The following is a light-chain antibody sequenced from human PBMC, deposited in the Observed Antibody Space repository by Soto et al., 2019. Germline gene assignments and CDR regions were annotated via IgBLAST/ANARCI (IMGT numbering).Light chain of an antibody. CDR2: GAS. CDR1: QNIDMY. Sequence: DIQMRQSPSTLSASVGDTVTITCRSSQNIDMYLNWYQQKPGKAPRVLISGASNLQSGVPSRFSGSGSGTDFTLTISSLQSEDFASYFCQHTFNSPPWTFGQGTKVDIK. J-gene: IGKJ1*01. V-gene: IGKV1-39*01. CDR3: QHTFNSPPWT.